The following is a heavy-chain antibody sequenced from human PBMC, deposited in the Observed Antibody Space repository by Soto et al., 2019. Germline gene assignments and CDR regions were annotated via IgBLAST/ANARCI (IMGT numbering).Heavy chain of an antibody. D-gene: IGHD4-17*01. Sequence: RGSLRLACPCSGFTFSSYEMNWVRQAPGKGLEWVSYISTTGSSIHYADSVRGRFTISRDNAKNSLYLQMNSLRAKDTAIYYCARNSGDYEVYWGQGTLVTVSS. J-gene: IGHJ4*02. CDR1: GFTFSSYE. V-gene: IGHV3-48*03. CDR2: ISTTGSSI. CDR3: ARNSGDYEVY.